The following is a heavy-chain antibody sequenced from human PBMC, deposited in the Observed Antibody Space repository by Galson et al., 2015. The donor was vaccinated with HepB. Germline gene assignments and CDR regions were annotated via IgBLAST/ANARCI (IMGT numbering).Heavy chain of an antibody. CDR2: ISDGGST. V-gene: IGHV3-53*01. Sequence: SLRLSCAASGFSVSSNHMIWVRQAPGKGLEWISVISDGGSTDYTESVKGRFIISRDSSTNTVYLQMNSLGTQDTAVYYCAGTGGFSYPWGQGSLVTVSS. CDR3: AGTGGFSYP. J-gene: IGHJ4*02. CDR1: GFSVSSNH. D-gene: IGHD5-18*01.